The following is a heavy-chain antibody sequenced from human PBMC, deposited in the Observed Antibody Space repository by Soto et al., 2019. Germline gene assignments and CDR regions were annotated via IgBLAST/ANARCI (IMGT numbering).Heavy chain of an antibody. CDR1: GFNFRSYA. V-gene: IGHV3-23*01. CDR2: IRASGDTT. Sequence: EVQLLESGGGLVQPGGSLRLSCAASGFNFRSYAMTWVRQAPGKGLEWVSTIRASGDTTFYADSVKGRITISRDNSKNTVYLPMNTLAVEDTAVYFCAKGGYTSYYDSWGQGILVTVSS. CDR3: AKGGYTSYYDS. J-gene: IGHJ4*02. D-gene: IGHD5-18*01.